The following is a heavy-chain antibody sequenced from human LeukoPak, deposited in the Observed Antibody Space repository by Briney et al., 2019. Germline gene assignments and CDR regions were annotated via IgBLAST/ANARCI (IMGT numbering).Heavy chain of an antibody. CDR1: GFNFDDYA. CDR3: AKVAGNLGAY. J-gene: IGHJ4*02. V-gene: IGHV3-43*02. D-gene: IGHD2-15*01. Sequence: PGGSHRLSCAAAGFNFDDYAMHWVRQAPGKGLEWVSLISGDGGSTYYADSVKGRFTISRDNSKNSLYLQMNSLRTEDTALYYCAKVAGNLGAYWGQGTLVTVFS. CDR2: ISGDGGST.